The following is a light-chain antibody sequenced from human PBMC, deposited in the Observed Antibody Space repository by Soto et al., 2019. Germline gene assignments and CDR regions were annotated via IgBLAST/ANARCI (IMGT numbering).Light chain of an antibody. CDR1: QNISIF. V-gene: IGKV1-39*01. CDR2: GAS. J-gene: IGKJ1*01. CDR3: QQSFSAPRT. Sequence: DIQMTQSPSSLSASVGDRVSITCRASQNISIFLNWYQQKPGKAPKVLLYGASSLQSGVPSRFSGSGSGTDFTLTISGLQPVDFATYYCQQSFSAPRTFGQGTKVEI.